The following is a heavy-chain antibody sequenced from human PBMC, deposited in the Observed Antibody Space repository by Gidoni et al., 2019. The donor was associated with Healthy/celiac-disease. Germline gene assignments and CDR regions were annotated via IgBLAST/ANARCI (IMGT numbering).Heavy chain of an antibody. CDR1: GFTFSSYE. D-gene: IGHD6-19*01. CDR2: ISISGSTI. Sequence: EVQLVESGGGWVQPGGSLRRSCAAYGFTFSSYEMNWVRQAPGKGLEWVSCISISGSTIYYADSVKGRFTISRDNAKNSLYLQMNSLRAEDTAVYYCARAMAGYDAFDIWGQGTMVTVSS. V-gene: IGHV3-48*03. J-gene: IGHJ3*02. CDR3: ARAMAGYDAFDI.